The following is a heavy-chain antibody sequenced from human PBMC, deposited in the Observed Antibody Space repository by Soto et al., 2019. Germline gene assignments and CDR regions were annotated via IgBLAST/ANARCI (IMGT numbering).Heavy chain of an antibody. V-gene: IGHV3-15*01. Sequence: LRLSCATSGFSFNYAWMSWVRQAPGKGLEWVGRIKSNTDGGTADYAAPVKGRFTISRDDSKTTVYLQMNSLIIEDTAVYYCTTDCSGGSCYPAAHYFYYGMDVWGQGTTVTVSS. CDR1: GFSFNYAW. D-gene: IGHD2-15*01. J-gene: IGHJ6*02. CDR2: IKSNTDGGTA. CDR3: TTDCSGGSCYPAAHYFYYGMDV.